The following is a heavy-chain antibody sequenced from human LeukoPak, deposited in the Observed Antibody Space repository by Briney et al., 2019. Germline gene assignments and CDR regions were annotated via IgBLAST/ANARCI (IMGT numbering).Heavy chain of an antibody. CDR2: ISSSSSNI. J-gene: IGHJ3*02. Sequence: GGSLRLFCAASGFSFSSYSMNWVGQGPGKGLEWVSYISSSSSNINYADSVKGRFTTSRDNAKNSLYLQMNSLRAEDTAVYYCARDQQAIPYAFDISGQGTMVTVSS. D-gene: IGHD2-2*01. V-gene: IGHV3-48*01. CDR1: GFSFSSYS. CDR3: ARDQQAIPYAFDI.